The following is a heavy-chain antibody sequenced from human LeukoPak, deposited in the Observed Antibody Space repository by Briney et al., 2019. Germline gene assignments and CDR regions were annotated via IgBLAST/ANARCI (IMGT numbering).Heavy chain of an antibody. Sequence: SETLSLTCAVYGGSFSGYYWSWIRQPPGKGLEWIGEINHSGSTNYNPSLKSRVTISVDTSKNQFSLKLSSVTAADAAVYYCSSGWYLIWGQGTLVTVSS. J-gene: IGHJ4*02. V-gene: IGHV4-34*01. D-gene: IGHD6-13*01. CDR1: GGSFSGYY. CDR2: INHSGST. CDR3: SSGWYLI.